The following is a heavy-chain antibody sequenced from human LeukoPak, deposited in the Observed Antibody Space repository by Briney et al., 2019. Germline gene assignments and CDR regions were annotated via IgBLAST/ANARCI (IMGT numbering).Heavy chain of an antibody. V-gene: IGHV4-59*01. CDR2: IYYSGST. CDR3: ASMVRGVTIDY. D-gene: IGHD3-10*01. Sequence: PSETLSLTCTVSGGSISSYYGSWIRQPPGKGLEWIGYIYYSGSTNYNPSLKSRVTISVDTSKNQFSLKLSSVTAADTAVYYCASMVRGVTIDYWGQGTLVTVPS. CDR1: GGSISSYY. J-gene: IGHJ4*02.